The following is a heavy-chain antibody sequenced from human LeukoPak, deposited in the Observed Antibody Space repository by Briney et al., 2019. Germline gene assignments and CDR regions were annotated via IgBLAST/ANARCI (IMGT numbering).Heavy chain of an antibody. CDR2: ILPIFDMA. D-gene: IGHD5-24*01. Sequence: SVKVSCKASGGTFSTYAITWVRQAPGQGLEWMGRILPIFDMANYAQKFQGRVTITADKSTRTAYMERSSLRSDDTAVYYCARDGGWLQTQNHYYYHGMDVWGQGTTVTVSS. V-gene: IGHV1-69*04. CDR1: GGTFSTYA. J-gene: IGHJ6*02. CDR3: ARDGGWLQTQNHYYYHGMDV.